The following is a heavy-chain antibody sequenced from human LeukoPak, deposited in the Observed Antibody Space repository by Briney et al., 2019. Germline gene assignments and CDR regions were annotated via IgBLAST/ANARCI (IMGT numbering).Heavy chain of an antibody. D-gene: IGHD2-2*01. J-gene: IGHJ4*02. CDR3: ARDFCPWRSSTSCYDLFDY. CDR1: GFTFSSYW. CDR2: IKQDGSEK. V-gene: IGHV3-7*01. Sequence: GGSLRLSCAASGFTFSSYWMSWVRQAPGKGLEWVANIKQDGSEKYYVDSVKGRFTISRDNAKNSLYLQMNSLRAEDTAVYYCARDFCPWRSSTSCYDLFDYWGQGTLVTVSS.